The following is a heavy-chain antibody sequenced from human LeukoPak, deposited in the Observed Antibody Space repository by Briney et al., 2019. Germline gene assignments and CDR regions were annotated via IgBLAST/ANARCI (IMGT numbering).Heavy chain of an antibody. CDR1: GFTFSSYS. V-gene: IGHV3-21*01. CDR2: ISSSSSYI. Sequence: TPGGSLSLSCAASGFTFSSYSMNWVRPAPGKGLEWVSSISSSSSYIYYADSVKGRFTISRDNAKNSLYLQMNSLRAEDTAVYYCARVGGNDFWSGYPEYWGQGTLVTVSS. J-gene: IGHJ4*02. D-gene: IGHD3-3*01. CDR3: ARVGGNDFWSGYPEY.